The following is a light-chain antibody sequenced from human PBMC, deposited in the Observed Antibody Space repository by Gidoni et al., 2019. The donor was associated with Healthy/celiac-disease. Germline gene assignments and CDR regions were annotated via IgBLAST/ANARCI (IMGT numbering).Light chain of an antibody. V-gene: IGLV2-23*01. CDR2: EGS. Sequence: QSALTQPASVSGSPGQSITIPCTGTSSDVGSYTLVSWYQQQPGKAPKLMIYEGSKRPSGVSNRFSGSKSGNTASLTISGLQAEDEADYYCCSYAGSSTVVFGGGTKLTVL. J-gene: IGLJ2*01. CDR3: CSYAGSSTVV. CDR1: SSDVGSYTL.